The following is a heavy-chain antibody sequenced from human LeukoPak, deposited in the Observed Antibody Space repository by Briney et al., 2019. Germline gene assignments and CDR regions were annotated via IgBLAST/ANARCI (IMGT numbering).Heavy chain of an antibody. CDR2: IKQDGSEK. CDR3: ARDGGYCSSTSCYDRLDY. V-gene: IGHV3-7*04. D-gene: IGHD2-2*01. Sequence: GGSLRLSCAASGFTFSSYWMTWVRQAPGKGLEWVANIKQDGSEKYYVDAVKGRFTISRDNAESLLYLQMNSLRAEDTAVYYCARDGGYCSSTSCYDRLDYWGQGTLVTVSS. J-gene: IGHJ4*02. CDR1: GFTFSSYW.